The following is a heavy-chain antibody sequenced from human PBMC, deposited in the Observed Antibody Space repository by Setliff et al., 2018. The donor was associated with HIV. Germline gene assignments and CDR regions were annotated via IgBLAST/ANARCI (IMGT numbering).Heavy chain of an antibody. CDR3: ARGKGVGGVVITGGLDV. J-gene: IGHJ6*04. Sequence: GPVKVSCKASGHTFTNVDIHWLRRATGQGLEWMGWMNPNTGVSGYALKFQARVTMTRDASISTAYMELSSLTAEDPAGYYCARGKGVGGVVITGGLDVWGKGTTVTVSS. D-gene: IGHD3-10*01. CDR1: GHTFTNVD. CDR2: MNPNTGVS. V-gene: IGHV1-8*01.